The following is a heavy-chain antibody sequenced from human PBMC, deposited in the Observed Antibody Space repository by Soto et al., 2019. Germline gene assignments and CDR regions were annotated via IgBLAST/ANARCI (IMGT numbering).Heavy chain of an antibody. J-gene: IGHJ6*03. CDR2: IKQDGSEK. V-gene: IGHV3-7*01. CDR1: GFTFSSYW. CDR3: VRDQSGTTGFNYYYYYMDV. D-gene: IGHD1-1*01. Sequence: PGGSLRLSCAASGFTFSSYWMSWVRQAPGKGLEWVANIKQDGSEKYYVDSVKGRFTISRDNAKNSLSLQMNSLRAEDTAVYYCVRDQSGTTGFNYYYYYMDVWGKGTTVTVSS.